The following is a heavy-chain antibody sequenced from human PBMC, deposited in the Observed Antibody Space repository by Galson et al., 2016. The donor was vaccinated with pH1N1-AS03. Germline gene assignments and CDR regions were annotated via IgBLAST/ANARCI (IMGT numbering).Heavy chain of an antibody. Sequence: SLRPSCAASGFTFSDYHMDWVRQAPGKGLEWVGRIRTKANSYTTEYAASVKGRFTISRDDSKNSVYLQMNSLRIEDTAVYYCAPIGGYSGNSRSFDCWGQGTLVTVSS. CDR1: GFTFSDYH. D-gene: IGHD4-23*01. CDR3: APIGGYSGNSRSFDC. V-gene: IGHV3-72*01. J-gene: IGHJ4*02. CDR2: IRTKANSYTT.